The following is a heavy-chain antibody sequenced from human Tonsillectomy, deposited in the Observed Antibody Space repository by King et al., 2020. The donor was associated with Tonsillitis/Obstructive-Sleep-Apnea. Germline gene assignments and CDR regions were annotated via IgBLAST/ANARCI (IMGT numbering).Heavy chain of an antibody. J-gene: IGHJ4*02. CDR1: GGSFTDYY. CDR3: ARGEVVGHHLLPSFDY. V-gene: IGHV4-34*01. D-gene: IGHD2-2*01. CDR2: INHSGTT. Sequence: VQLQQWGAGLLKPSETLSLTCAVYGGSFTDYYWSWIRQPPGKGLEWIGEINHSGTTHSIPSLKSRISISIDTSKNQFSLKLTSVTAADTAVYFCARGEVVGHHLLPSFDYWGQGTLVTVSS.